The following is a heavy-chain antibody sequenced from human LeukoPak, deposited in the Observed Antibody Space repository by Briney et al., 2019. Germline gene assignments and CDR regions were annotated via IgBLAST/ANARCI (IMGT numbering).Heavy chain of an antibody. Sequence: GGSLRLSCAASGFTVSSNYMSWVRQSPGKGLEWVSVIYSGGSTYYADSVKGRFTISRDNSKNTLYLQMNSLRAEDTAVYYCARDREYSSGWFGHHFDYWGQGTLVTVSS. V-gene: IGHV3-66*01. J-gene: IGHJ4*02. CDR3: ARDREYSSGWFGHHFDY. CDR1: GFTVSSNY. D-gene: IGHD6-19*01. CDR2: IYSGGST.